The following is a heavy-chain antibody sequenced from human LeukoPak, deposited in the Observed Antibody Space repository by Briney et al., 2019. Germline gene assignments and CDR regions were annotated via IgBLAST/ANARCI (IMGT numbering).Heavy chain of an antibody. V-gene: IGHV1-18*01. D-gene: IGHD3-10*01. CDR2: ISAYNGNT. CDR3: VRPRYYGSGRAFDI. J-gene: IGHJ3*02. CDR1: GYTFTSYG. Sequence: ASVTLSFKASGYTFTSYGISWVRQAPGQGLEWMGWISAYNGNTNYAQKLQGRVTMTTDTSTSTGYMELRSLRSDGEAVYYCVRPRYYGSGRAFDIWGQGTMVTVSS.